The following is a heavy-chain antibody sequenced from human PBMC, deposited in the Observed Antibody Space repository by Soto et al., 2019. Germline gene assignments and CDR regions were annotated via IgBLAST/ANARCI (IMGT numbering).Heavy chain of an antibody. CDR2: ISDNGSSK. CDR3: AKPSTGYIVVVPAAPDY. D-gene: IGHD2-2*01. Sequence: CAASGCTFSSYAMSWVRQAPGKGLEWVSVISDNGSSKYYADSVKGRFTISRDNSKNTLYLQMNSLRAEDTAVYYCAKPSTGYIVVVPAAPDYWGQGTLVTVSS. CDR1: GCTFSSYA. V-gene: IGHV3-23*01. J-gene: IGHJ4*02.